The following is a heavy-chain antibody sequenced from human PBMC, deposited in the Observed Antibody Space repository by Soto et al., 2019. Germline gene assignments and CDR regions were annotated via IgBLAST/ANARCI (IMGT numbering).Heavy chain of an antibody. V-gene: IGHV3-74*03. CDR3: GTVDSGYLSY. CDR2: IKPDGSYT. CDR1: GFTFSNSW. D-gene: IGHD3-22*01. Sequence: EVQLVESGGTLVQPGGSLRLSCAASGFTFSNSWLHWVRQAPGKGLVWVSRIKPDGSYTTYADSVKGRFTISRDNAKNTVYLQINSLRVDDTAVYYCGTVDSGYLSYWGRGTLVTVSS. J-gene: IGHJ4*02.